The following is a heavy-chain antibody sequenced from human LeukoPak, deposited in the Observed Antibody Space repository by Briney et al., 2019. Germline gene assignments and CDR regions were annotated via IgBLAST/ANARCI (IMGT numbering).Heavy chain of an antibody. V-gene: IGHV1-8*03. CDR2: MNPNSGNT. Sequence: GASVKVSCKASGYTFASYDINWVRQATGQGLEWMGWMNPNSGNTGYAQKFQGRVTITRNTSISTAYMELSSLRSGDTAVYYCARASRDYGDYGGDAFDIWGQGTMVTVSS. CDR1: GYTFASYD. D-gene: IGHD4-17*01. J-gene: IGHJ3*02. CDR3: ARASRDYGDYGGDAFDI.